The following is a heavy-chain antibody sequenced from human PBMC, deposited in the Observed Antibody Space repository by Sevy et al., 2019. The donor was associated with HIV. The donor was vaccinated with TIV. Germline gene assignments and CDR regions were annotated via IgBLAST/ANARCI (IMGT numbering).Heavy chain of an antibody. CDR2: IRSKAYGGTT. D-gene: IGHD4-4*01. J-gene: IGHJ4*02. CDR1: GFTFGDYA. V-gene: IGHV3-49*03. CDR3: TVGTTVTLIFDY. Sequence: GGSLRLSCTASGFTFGDYAMSWFRQAPGKGLEWVGFIRSKAYGGTTEYAASVKGRFTISRDDSKSIADLQMNSLKTEDTAVYYCTVGTTVTLIFDYWGQGTLVTVSS.